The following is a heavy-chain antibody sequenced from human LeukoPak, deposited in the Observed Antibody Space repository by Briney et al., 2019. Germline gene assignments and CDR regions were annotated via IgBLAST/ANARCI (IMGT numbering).Heavy chain of an antibody. Sequence: GGSLRLSCAASGFTFSNAWMSWVRQAPGKGLEWVGRIKSKTDGGTTDYAAPVKGRFTISRDDSKNTLYLQMNSLKTEDTAVYYCTTDLHVQYQLLRDAFDIWGQGTMVTVSS. CDR1: GFTFSNAW. CDR2: IKSKTDGGTT. J-gene: IGHJ3*02. V-gene: IGHV3-15*01. CDR3: TTDLHVQYQLLRDAFDI. D-gene: IGHD2-2*01.